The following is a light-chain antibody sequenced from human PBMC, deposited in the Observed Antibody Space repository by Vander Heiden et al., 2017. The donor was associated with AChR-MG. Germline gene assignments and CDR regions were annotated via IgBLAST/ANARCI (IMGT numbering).Light chain of an antibody. CDR1: QRVSSN. J-gene: IGKJ1*01. Sequence: EIEMTQSPATLSVSPGERAPLSCRASQRVSSNLSWYQQKPGQAPRLLIYGASTRATGIPARFSGSGSGTEFTLTISSLQSEDFAVYYCQQYNNWPRTFGQGTKVEIK. CDR2: GAS. CDR3: QQYNNWPRT. V-gene: IGKV3-15*01.